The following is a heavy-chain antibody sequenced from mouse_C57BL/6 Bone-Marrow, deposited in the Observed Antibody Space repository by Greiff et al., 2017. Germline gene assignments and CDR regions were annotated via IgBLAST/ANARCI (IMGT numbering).Heavy chain of an antibody. CDR2: IDPSDSYT. V-gene: IGHV1-50*01. CDR1: GYTFTSYW. D-gene: IGHD1-1*01. CDR3: IRAITTVPNIDY. Sequence: VQLQQPGAELVKPGASVKLSCEASGYTFTSYWMQWVKQRPGQGLEWIGEIDPSDSYTNYNQKFQGKATMTEDTSSSTAYMQLSSLTSEDSAVYYCIRAITTVPNIDYRGEGNTLTVSA. J-gene: IGHJ2*01.